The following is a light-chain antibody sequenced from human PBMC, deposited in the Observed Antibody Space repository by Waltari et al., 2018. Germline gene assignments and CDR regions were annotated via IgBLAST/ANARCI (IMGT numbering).Light chain of an antibody. CDR3: QNYHSLPLT. Sequence: DIQMTQSPSSLSASVGDRVTRTCQASQNIREKWNWFQQKPGKAPKVLTYDASNLRPGVPSRFRGSGSETDFTFTISSLQPEDIATYYCQNYHSLPLTVGGGTRVESK. V-gene: IGKV1-33*01. J-gene: IGKJ4*01. CDR1: QNIREK. CDR2: DAS.